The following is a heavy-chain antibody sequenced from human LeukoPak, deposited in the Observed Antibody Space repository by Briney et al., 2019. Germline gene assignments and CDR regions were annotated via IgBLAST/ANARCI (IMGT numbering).Heavy chain of an antibody. Sequence: PSETLSLTCAVYGGSFNDYYWSWIRQPPGKGLEWIGYVYYSGSTEYNPSLRGRVTISLEMSKHQFSLNLTSVTAADTAVYYCASNTGTVFDYWGQGALVTVSS. D-gene: IGHD7-27*01. CDR2: VYYSGST. CDR3: ASNTGTVFDY. CDR1: GGSFNDYY. V-gene: IGHV4-59*01. J-gene: IGHJ4*02.